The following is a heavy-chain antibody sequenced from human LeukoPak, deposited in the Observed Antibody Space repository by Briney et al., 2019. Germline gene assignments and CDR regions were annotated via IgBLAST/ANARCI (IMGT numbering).Heavy chain of an antibody. V-gene: IGHV3-15*01. CDR1: GFPFSNAW. Sequence: GGSLRFSCAASGFPFSNAWMSWVGRAPGKGLEWVGRIKSKTGGGTTDYAAPVKGRFTISRDDSKNTLYLQMNSLKTEDTAVYYCTPGELPLGNWGQGTLVTVSS. D-gene: IGHD1-26*01. CDR3: TPGELPLGN. J-gene: IGHJ4*02. CDR2: IKSKTGGGTT.